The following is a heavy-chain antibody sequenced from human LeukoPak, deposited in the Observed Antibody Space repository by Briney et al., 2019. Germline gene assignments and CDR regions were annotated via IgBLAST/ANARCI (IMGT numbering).Heavy chain of an antibody. CDR1: GFPFSSYW. CDR2: MRTDGGAP. D-gene: IGHD3-10*01. Sequence: GGSLRLSCVASGFPFSSYWMTWVRQAPGKGLEWVANMRTDGGAPHYVDSVKGRFTISRDNAKNSLFLQMNSVRAEDTAVYYCARDNDFTIDYWGQGTLVTVSS. V-gene: IGHV3-7*01. J-gene: IGHJ4*02. CDR3: ARDNDFTIDY.